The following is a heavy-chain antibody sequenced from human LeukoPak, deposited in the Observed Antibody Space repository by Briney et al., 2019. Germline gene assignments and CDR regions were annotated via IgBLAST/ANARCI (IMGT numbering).Heavy chain of an antibody. D-gene: IGHD3-22*01. V-gene: IGHV1-24*01. J-gene: IGHJ3*02. Sequence: GASVKVSCKVSGYTLTELSMHWVRQAPGKGLEWMGGFDPEDGETIYAQKFQGRVTMTEDTATDTAYMELSSLRSEDTAVYYCATQRAYYYDSSGYYGAFDIWGQGTMVTVSP. CDR1: GYTLTELS. CDR3: ATQRAYYYDSSGYYGAFDI. CDR2: FDPEDGET.